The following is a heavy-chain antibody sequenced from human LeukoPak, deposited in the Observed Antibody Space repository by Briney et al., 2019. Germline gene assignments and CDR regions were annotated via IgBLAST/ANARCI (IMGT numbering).Heavy chain of an antibody. J-gene: IGHJ4*02. Sequence: GGSLRLSCAASGFTFSSYSMNWVRQAPGKGLEWVSYISSGSSTIYYADSVKGRFTISRDNAKNSLYLQMNSLRAEDTAVYYCASDRVTPTDYWGQGTLVTVSS. CDR1: GFTFSSYS. CDR2: ISSGSSTI. D-gene: IGHD3-10*01. CDR3: ASDRVTPTDY. V-gene: IGHV3-48*01.